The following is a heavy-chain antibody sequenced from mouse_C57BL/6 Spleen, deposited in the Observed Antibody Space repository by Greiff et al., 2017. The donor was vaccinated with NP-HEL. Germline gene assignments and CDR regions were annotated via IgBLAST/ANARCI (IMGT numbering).Heavy chain of an antibody. V-gene: IGHV1-82*01. CDR2: IYPGDGDT. CDR1: GYAFSSSW. D-gene: IGHD1-1*01. CDR3: ARRVTRVDDYAMDY. J-gene: IGHJ4*01. Sequence: QVQLQQSGPELVKPGASVKISCKASGYAFSSSWMHWVKQRPGQGLEWIGRIYPGDGDTNYNGKFKGKATLTADKSSSTAYMQLSSLTSEDSAVYCCARRVTRVDDYAMDYWGQGTSVTVSS.